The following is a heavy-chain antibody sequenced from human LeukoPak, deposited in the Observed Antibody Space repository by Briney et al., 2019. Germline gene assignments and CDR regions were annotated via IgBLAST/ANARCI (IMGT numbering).Heavy chain of an antibody. V-gene: IGHV4-59*01. Sequence: PSETLSLACTVSGGSISSYYWSWIRQPPGKGLEWIGYIYYSGSTNYNPSLKSRVTISVDTSKNQFSLKLSSVTAADTAVYYCATEYFGSNNYWGQGSLVTVSS. D-gene: IGHD3-10*01. CDR1: GGSISSYY. CDR3: ATEYFGSNNY. J-gene: IGHJ4*02. CDR2: IYYSGST.